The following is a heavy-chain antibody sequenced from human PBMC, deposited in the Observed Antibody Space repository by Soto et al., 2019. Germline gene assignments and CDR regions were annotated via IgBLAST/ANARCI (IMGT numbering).Heavy chain of an antibody. CDR1: GGSFSGYY. V-gene: IGHV4-34*01. J-gene: IGHJ4*02. D-gene: IGHD2-2*01. CDR2: INHSGST. Sequence: PSETLSLTCAVYGGSFSGYYWSWIRQPPGKGLEWIGEINHSGSTNYNPSLKSRVTISVDTSKNQFSLKLSSVTAADTAVYYCARPHRYCSSTSCYSQQWLYYFDYWGQGTLVTVSS. CDR3: ARPHRYCSSTSCYSQQWLYYFDY.